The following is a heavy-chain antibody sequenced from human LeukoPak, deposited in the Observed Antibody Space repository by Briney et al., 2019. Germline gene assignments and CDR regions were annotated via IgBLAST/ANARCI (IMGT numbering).Heavy chain of an antibody. D-gene: IGHD6-19*01. CDR1: GGSFSGYY. Sequence: SETLSLTCAVYGGSFSGYYWSWIRQPPGKGLEWIGEINHSGSTNYNPSLKSRVTISVDTSKNQFSLKLSSVTAADTAVYYCASAIMSGWYGFLDYWGQGTLVTVSS. CDR3: ASAIMSGWYGFLDY. V-gene: IGHV4-34*01. CDR2: INHSGST. J-gene: IGHJ4*02.